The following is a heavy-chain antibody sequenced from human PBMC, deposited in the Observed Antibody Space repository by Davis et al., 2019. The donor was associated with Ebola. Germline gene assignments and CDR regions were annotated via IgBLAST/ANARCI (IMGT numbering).Heavy chain of an antibody. V-gene: IGHV5-51*01. Sequence: GGSLRLSCKGSGYSFTNYWIGWVRQMPGKGLEWMGIIYPGDSDTRYSPSFQGQVTISADKSISTAYLQWSSLKASDTAMYYCARPSSTVTTIGVAFDIWGQGTMVTVSS. CDR2: IYPGDSDT. CDR1: GYSFTNYW. CDR3: ARPSSTVTTIGVAFDI. D-gene: IGHD4-17*01. J-gene: IGHJ3*02.